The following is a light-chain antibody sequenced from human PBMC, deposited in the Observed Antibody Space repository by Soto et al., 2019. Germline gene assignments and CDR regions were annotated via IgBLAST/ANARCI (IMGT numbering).Light chain of an antibody. CDR3: QQGYSTPFT. Sequence: DIRMTQSPSSLSASVGDRVTITCRASQTISRFSNWYQQKPGKAPKLLIYAASSLQTGVPSRFSGSGSGTDFTLTISILQPEDFGTYYCQQGYSTPFTFGQGTRLEIK. V-gene: IGKV1-39*01. J-gene: IGKJ2*01. CDR2: AAS. CDR1: QTISRF.